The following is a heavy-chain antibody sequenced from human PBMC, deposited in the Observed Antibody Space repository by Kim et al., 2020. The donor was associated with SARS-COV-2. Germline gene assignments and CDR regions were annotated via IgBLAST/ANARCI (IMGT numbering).Heavy chain of an antibody. CDR2: VSGSGGST. J-gene: IGHJ4*02. CDR1: GFTFSSYA. D-gene: IGHD1-1*01. V-gene: IGHV3-23*01. Sequence: GGSLRLSCAASGFTFSSYAMSWVRQAPGKGPEWVSLVSGSGGSTYHADSVKGRFANSRDNSKNTLYLQMNSLRAEDTALYYCAKGERNNWSFFYYWGQGT. CDR3: AKGERNNWSFFYY.